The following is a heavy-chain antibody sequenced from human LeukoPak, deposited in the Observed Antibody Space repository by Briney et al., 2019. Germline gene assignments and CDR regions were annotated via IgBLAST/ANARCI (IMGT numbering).Heavy chain of an antibody. CDR1: GGSISRGDYY. Sequence: SETLSLTYTVSGGSISRGDYYWSWIRQPPGKGLEWIGYIYYSGSTDYNPSLKSRVTISVDTSKNQFSLKLSSVTAADTAVYYCARGKSKFDYWGQGTLVTVSS. V-gene: IGHV4-30-4*01. CDR3: ARGKSKFDY. J-gene: IGHJ4*02. CDR2: IYYSGST.